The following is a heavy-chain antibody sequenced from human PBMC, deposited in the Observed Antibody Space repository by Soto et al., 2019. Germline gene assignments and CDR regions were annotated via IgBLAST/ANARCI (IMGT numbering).Heavy chain of an antibody. CDR2: MHHSGTT. CDR3: ARTFCGGDCSIKYYYGLDV. D-gene: IGHD2-21*02. V-gene: IGHV4-4*02. Sequence: QVQLQESGPGLVTPSGTLSLTCAVSGGPIISSNWWAWVRQPPGKGPEWIGDMHHSGTTNYNPSLKSRVIILMDTAKSQFSLKLISVTAADTAVYYCARTFCGGDCSIKYYYGLDVWGQGTTVTVSS. J-gene: IGHJ6*02. CDR1: GGPIISSNW.